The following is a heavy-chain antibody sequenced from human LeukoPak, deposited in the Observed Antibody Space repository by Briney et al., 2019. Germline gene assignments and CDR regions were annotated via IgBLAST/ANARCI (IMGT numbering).Heavy chain of an antibody. J-gene: IGHJ4*02. CDR3: ARGGDYLDF. V-gene: IGHV3-7*05. Sequence: PGGSLRLSCAASGSTFSIYWMSWVRQAPGKGLEWVANIKQDGSEKYYVDSVKGRFTISRNNANNSLYLQMNSLRAEDTAVYYCARGGDYLDFWGQGTLVTVSS. CDR1: GSTFSIYW. CDR2: IKQDGSEK.